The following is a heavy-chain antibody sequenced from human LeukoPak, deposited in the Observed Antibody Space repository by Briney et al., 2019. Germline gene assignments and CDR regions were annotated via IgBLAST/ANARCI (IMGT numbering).Heavy chain of an antibody. CDR3: ARTNPVYGDYDY. Sequence: PGESLKISCAASGLTVSDNYMSWVRQAPGKGLEWVSVIFPDGRTYHADSVKGRFTISRDNSKNTLFLQMNSLRADDTALYHCARTNPVYGDYDYWGQGILVTVSS. CDR2: IFPDGRT. CDR1: GLTVSDNY. D-gene: IGHD4-17*01. V-gene: IGHV3-53*01. J-gene: IGHJ4*02.